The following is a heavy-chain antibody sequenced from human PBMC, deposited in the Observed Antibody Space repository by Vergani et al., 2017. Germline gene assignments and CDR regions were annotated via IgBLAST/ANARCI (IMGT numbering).Heavy chain of an antibody. J-gene: IGHJ4*02. CDR1: GFTFSSYA. CDR3: AKPPDGIVPDY. Sequence: EVQLLESGGGLVQPGGSLRLSCAASGFTFSSYAMSWVRQAPGKGLEWVSAISGSGGSTYYADAVKGRVTIATDNSKNTLYLQMNSLRAEDTAVYYCAKPPDGIVPDYWGQGTLVTVSS. CDR2: ISGSGGST. D-gene: IGHD2-2*01. V-gene: IGHV3-23*01.